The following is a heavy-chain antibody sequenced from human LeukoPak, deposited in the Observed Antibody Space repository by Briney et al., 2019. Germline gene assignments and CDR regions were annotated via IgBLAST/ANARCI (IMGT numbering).Heavy chain of an antibody. D-gene: IGHD3-22*01. J-gene: IGHJ4*02. CDR3: AKEVVVVVTTPAEAGFDY. CDR1: GFTVSGNY. CDR2: ISGSGGST. Sequence: GGSLRLSCAASGFTVSGNYMSWVRQAPGKGLEWVSAISGSGGSTYYADSVKGRFTISRDNSKNTLYLQMNSLRAEDTAVYYCAKEVVVVVTTPAEAGFDYWGQGTLVTVSS. V-gene: IGHV3-23*01.